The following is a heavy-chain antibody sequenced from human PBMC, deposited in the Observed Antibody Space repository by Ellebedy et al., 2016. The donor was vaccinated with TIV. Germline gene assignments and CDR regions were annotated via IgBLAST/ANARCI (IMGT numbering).Heavy chain of an antibody. CDR2: ITASGSR. J-gene: IGHJ4*02. CDR1: GFTFSDNA. V-gene: IGHV3-23*01. D-gene: IGHD3-22*01. Sequence: PGGSLRLSCAASGFTFSDNAMTWVRQAPGKRLEWVSAITASGSRHYADSVKGRFTISRDNSKNTVYLQMSSLRAEDTAVYYCGKEILVVVTPALDHWGQGTLVTVSS. CDR3: GKEILVVVTPALDH.